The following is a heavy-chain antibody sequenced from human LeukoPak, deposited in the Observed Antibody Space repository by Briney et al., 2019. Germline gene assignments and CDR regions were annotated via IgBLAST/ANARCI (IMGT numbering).Heavy chain of an antibody. D-gene: IGHD3-10*01. Sequence: SVKVSCKASGGTFSSYAISWVRQAPGQGLEWMGGIIPIFGTANYAQKFQGRVTITADKSTSTAYMELSSLRSEDTAVYYCASCREDGSGSLFLGWLDPWGQGTLVTVSS. CDR2: IIPIFGTA. CDR1: GGTFSSYA. CDR3: ASCREDGSGSLFLGWLDP. J-gene: IGHJ5*02. V-gene: IGHV1-69*06.